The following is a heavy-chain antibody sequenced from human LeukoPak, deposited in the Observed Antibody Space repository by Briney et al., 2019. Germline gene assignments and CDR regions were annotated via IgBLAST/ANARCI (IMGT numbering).Heavy chain of an antibody. V-gene: IGHV1-69*06. CDR1: GGTFSSYA. Sequence: GASVKVSCKASGGTFSSYAISWVRQAPGQGLEWMGGIIPIFGTANYAQKFQGRVTITADKSTSTAYMELSSLRSEDTAVYYCARYCSSTSCYGPYYGMDVWGKGTTVTVSS. CDR3: ARYCSSTSCYGPYYGMDV. D-gene: IGHD2-2*01. J-gene: IGHJ6*04. CDR2: IIPIFGTA.